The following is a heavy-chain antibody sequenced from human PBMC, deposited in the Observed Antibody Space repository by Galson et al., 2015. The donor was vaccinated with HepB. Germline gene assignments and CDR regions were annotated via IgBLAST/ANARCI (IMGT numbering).Heavy chain of an antibody. V-gene: IGHV1-3*01. D-gene: IGHD3-3*01. J-gene: IGHJ4*02. CDR1: GYTFSNSA. CDR2: INVGNTDT. CDR3: ANPIFGVVTNPLGY. Sequence: VKVSCKASGYTFSNSAIYWLRQAPGQRLEWMGWINVGNTDTKYAQKFQGRVTITRDTSASTAYMELRSLRLEDTAVYYCANPIFGVVTNPLGYWGQGTLVTVSS.